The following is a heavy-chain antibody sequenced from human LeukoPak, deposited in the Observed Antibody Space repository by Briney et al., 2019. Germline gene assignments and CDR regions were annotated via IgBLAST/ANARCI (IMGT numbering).Heavy chain of an antibody. CDR3: ARESSPDTAMVSVVDY. Sequence: SQTLSLTCAISGDSVSSNSAAWNWIRQSPSRGLEWLGRTYYRSKWYTYYAVSVKSRITINPDTSKNQFSLQLNSVTPEDTAVYYCARESSPDTAMVSVVDYWGQGTLVTVSS. J-gene: IGHJ4*02. CDR1: GDSVSSNSAA. D-gene: IGHD5-18*01. V-gene: IGHV6-1*01. CDR2: TYYRSKWYT.